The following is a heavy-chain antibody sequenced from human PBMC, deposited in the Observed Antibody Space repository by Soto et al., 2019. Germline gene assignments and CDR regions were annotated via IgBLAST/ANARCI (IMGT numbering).Heavy chain of an antibody. CDR1: GGSISSSSYY. J-gene: IGHJ3*02. CDR3: ARLVRAAFDI. V-gene: IGHV4-39*01. CDR2: IYYSGST. Sequence: PSETLSLTCTVSGGSISSSSYYWGWIRQPPGKGLEWIGSIYYSGSTYYNPSLKSRVTISVDTSKNQFSLKLSSVTAADTAVYYCARLVRAAFDIWGQGTMVTVSS. D-gene: IGHD6-6*01.